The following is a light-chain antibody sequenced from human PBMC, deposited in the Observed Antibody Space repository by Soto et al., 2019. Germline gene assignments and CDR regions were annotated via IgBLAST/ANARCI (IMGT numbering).Light chain of an antibody. V-gene: IGLV1-47*02. CDR2: SNN. CDR1: SSNIGGTNY. CDR3: ASWDDRLAAVI. Sequence: QSVLAQPPSASGTPGQRVFISCSGSSSNIGGTNYAYWYQQLPGAAPKLLMHSNNLRPSGVPERISGSKSGTSASLAISGLRSEDGAVYYCASWDDRLAAVIFGGGTKVTVL. J-gene: IGLJ2*01.